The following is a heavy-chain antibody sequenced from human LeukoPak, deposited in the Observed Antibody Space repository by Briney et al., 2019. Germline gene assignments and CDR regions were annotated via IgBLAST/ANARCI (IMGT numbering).Heavy chain of an antibody. CDR3: ARVYYDSSGSYWFDP. J-gene: IGHJ5*02. CDR1: GFTFDDYA. CDR2: ISWNSGSI. D-gene: IGHD3-22*01. V-gene: IGHV3-9*01. Sequence: PGGSLRLSYAASGFTFDDYAMHWVRQAPGKGLEWVSGISWNSGSIGYADSVKGRFTISRDNAKNSLYLQMNSLRAEDTAVYYCARVYYDSSGSYWFDPWGQGTLVTVSS.